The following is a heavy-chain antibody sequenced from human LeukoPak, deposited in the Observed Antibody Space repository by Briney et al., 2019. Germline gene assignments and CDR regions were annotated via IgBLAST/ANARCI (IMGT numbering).Heavy chain of an antibody. CDR1: GFTFSSYS. J-gene: IGHJ4*02. D-gene: IGHD3-10*01. CDR2: ISSSSSTI. CDR3: AKEPGPALITMVRGVIGGLDY. V-gene: IGHV3-48*01. Sequence: GGSLRLSCAASGFTFSSYSMNWVRQAPGKGLEWVSFISSSSSTIYYADSVKGRFTISRDNSKNTLYLQMNSLRAEDTAVYYCAKEPGPALITMVRGVIGGLDYWGQGTLVTVSS.